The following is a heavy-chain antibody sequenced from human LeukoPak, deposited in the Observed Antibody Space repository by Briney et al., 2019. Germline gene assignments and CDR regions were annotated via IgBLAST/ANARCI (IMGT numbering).Heavy chain of an antibody. D-gene: IGHD3-22*01. CDR1: GGTFSSYA. Sequence: SVKVSCKASGGTFSSYAISWVRQAPGQGLEWMGGIIPIFGTANYAQKLQGRVTITTDESTSTAYMELSSLRSEDTAVYYCARAPPYYYDSSGYIAAFDIWGQGTMVTVSS. J-gene: IGHJ3*02. V-gene: IGHV1-69*05. CDR2: IIPIFGTA. CDR3: ARAPPYYYDSSGYIAAFDI.